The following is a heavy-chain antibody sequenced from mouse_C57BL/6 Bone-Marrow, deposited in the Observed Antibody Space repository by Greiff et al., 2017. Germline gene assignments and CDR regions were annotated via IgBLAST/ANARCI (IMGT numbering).Heavy chain of an antibody. CDR2: IDPSDSYT. Sequence: QVQLQQPGAELVRPGTSVKLSCKASGYTFTSYWMHWVKQRPGQGLEWIGVIDPSDSYTNYNQKVKGKATLTVDTSSSTAYMQLSSLTSEDSAVYYCARDYDYAFYFDYWGEGTTLTVSS. CDR1: GYTFTSYW. D-gene: IGHD2-4*01. J-gene: IGHJ2*01. CDR3: ARDYDYAFYFDY. V-gene: IGHV1-59*01.